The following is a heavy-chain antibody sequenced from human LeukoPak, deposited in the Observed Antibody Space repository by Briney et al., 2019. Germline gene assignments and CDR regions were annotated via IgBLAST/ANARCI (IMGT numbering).Heavy chain of an antibody. CDR2: IIPIFGTA. D-gene: IGHD3-22*01. V-gene: IGHV1-69*05. CDR3: ARYCDSIGAGY. CDR1: GGTFSSYA. Sequence: SVKVSCEASGGTFSSYAISWVRQAPGQGLEWMGRIIPIFGTANYAQKFQGRVTITTDESTSTAYMELSSLRSEDTAVYYCARYCDSIGAGYWGQGTLVTVSS. J-gene: IGHJ4*02.